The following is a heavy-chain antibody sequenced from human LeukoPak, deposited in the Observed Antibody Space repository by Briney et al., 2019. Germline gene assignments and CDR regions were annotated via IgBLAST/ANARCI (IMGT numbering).Heavy chain of an antibody. CDR2: IKQDGSEK. CDR3: ARSPRYNWNDVSAFDI. Sequence: GGSLRLSCAASGFTFSSYWMSWVRQAPGKGLELVANIKQDGSEKYYVDSVKGRFTISRDNAKNSLYLQMNSLRAEDTAVYYCARSPRYNWNDVSAFDIWGQGTMVTVSS. J-gene: IGHJ3*02. V-gene: IGHV3-7*01. CDR1: GFTFSSYW. D-gene: IGHD1-1*01.